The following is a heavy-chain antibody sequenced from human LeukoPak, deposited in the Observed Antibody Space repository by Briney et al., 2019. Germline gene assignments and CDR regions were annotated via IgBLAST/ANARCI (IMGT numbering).Heavy chain of an antibody. Sequence: HPGGSLRLSCAASGFTFSSYGMHWVRQAPGKGLEWVAVIWYDGSNKYYADSVKGRFTISRDNSKNTLYLQMNSLRAEDTAVYYCANALFYGDTWPQTAFDIWGQGTMVTVSS. CDR1: GFTFSSYG. V-gene: IGHV3-33*06. J-gene: IGHJ3*02. CDR3: ANALFYGDTWPQTAFDI. D-gene: IGHD4-17*01. CDR2: IWYDGSNK.